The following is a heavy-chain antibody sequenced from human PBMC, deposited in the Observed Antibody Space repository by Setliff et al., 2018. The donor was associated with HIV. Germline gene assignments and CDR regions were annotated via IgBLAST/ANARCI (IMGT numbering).Heavy chain of an antibody. CDR1: GGSISTHY. Sequence: SETLFLTCTVSGGSISTHYWSWIRQPPGKGLEWIGTVYYDASTIYTPSLNSRVIISVDTSKSQFSLNLSSVTAADTAVYYCARRLGATVFYYFDYWGQGTLVTVSS. D-gene: IGHD3-16*01. V-gene: IGHV4-59*11. J-gene: IGHJ4*02. CDR2: VYYDAST. CDR3: ARRLGATVFYYFDY.